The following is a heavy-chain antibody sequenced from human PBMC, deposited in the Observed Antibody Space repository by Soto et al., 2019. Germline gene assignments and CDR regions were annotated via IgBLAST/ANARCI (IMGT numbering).Heavy chain of an antibody. CDR2: ISGSGGST. V-gene: IGHV3-23*01. J-gene: IGHJ5*02. CDR1: GFTFSSYA. D-gene: IGHD2-2*01. Sequence: GGSLRLSCAASGFTFSSYAMSWVRQAPGKGLEWVSAISGSGGSTYYADSVKGRFTISRDNSKNTLYLQMNSLRAEDTAVYYCATTVIVVVPAAMGSFDPWGQGTLVTVSS. CDR3: ATTVIVVVPAAMGSFDP.